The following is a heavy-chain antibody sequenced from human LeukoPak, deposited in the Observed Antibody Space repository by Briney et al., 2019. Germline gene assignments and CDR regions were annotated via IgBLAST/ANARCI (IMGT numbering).Heavy chain of an antibody. D-gene: IGHD3-22*01. CDR3: ARDPPHYYDSSGYYYEDAFDI. J-gene: IGHJ3*02. V-gene: IGHV4-4*07. CDR2: IYTSGST. CDR1: GGSISSYY. Sequence: SETLSLTRTVSGGSISSYYWSWIRQPAGKGLEWIGRIYTSGSTNYNPSLKSRVTMSVDTSKNQFSLKLSSVTAADTAVYYCARDPPHYYDSSGYYYEDAFDIWGQGTMVTVSS.